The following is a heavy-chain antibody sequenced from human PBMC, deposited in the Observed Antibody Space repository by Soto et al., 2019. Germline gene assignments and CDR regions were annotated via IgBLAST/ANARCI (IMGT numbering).Heavy chain of an antibody. J-gene: IGHJ5*02. V-gene: IGHV3-9*01. CDR3: AKGLGSYSSSWYNWFDP. D-gene: IGHD6-13*01. Sequence: GGSLRLSCAASGFTFDDYAMHWVRQAPGKGLEWVSGISWNSGSIGYADSVKGRFTISRDNAKNSLYLQMNSLRAEDTALYYCAKGLGSYSSSWYNWFDPWGQGTLVTVSS. CDR2: ISWNSGSI. CDR1: GFTFDDYA.